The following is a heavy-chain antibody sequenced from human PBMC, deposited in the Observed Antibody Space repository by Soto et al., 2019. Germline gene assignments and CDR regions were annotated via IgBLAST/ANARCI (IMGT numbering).Heavy chain of an antibody. D-gene: IGHD3-22*01. J-gene: IGHJ4*02. CDR3: ARSTPTMIPN. CDR1: GFTFISYG. CDR2: ISYDGSTI. V-gene: IGHV3-30*03. Sequence: GGSLILSCAASGFTFISYGMHWVRQSPGKGLEWVAVISYDGSTIYYADSVKGRFTISRDNAKNSLYLQMNSLRAEDTAVYYCARSTPTMIPNWGQGTLVTVSS.